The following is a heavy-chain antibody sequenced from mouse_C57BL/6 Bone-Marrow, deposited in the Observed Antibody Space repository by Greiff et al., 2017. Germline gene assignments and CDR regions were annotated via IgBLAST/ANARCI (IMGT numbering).Heavy chain of an antibody. D-gene: IGHD1-1*01. CDR1: GFSLRTSGMG. CDR3: ARRDYYGSSYYYFDY. V-gene: IGHV8-12*01. CDR2: IYWDDDK. Sequence: QVTLKVSGPGILQSSQTLSLTCSFSGFSLRTSGMGVSWIRQPSGKGLEWLAHIYWDDDKRYNPSLKGRLTISKDTSRNQVFLKITSVDTADTATYYCARRDYYGSSYYYFDYWGQGATLTVSS. J-gene: IGHJ2*01.